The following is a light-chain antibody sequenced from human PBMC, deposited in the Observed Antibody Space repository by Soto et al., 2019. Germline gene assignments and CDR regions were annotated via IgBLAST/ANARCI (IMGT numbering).Light chain of an antibody. CDR3: QQYVNLVT. Sequence: DIQMTQSPSSLSASVGDRVTITCQASQDISNRLNWYQQKRGKAPKLLINDASNLEAGVPSRFSGSGSGTDFTFSISSLQPEDIATYYCQQYVNLVTFGGGTKLEIK. V-gene: IGKV1-33*01. CDR1: QDISNR. CDR2: DAS. J-gene: IGKJ4*01.